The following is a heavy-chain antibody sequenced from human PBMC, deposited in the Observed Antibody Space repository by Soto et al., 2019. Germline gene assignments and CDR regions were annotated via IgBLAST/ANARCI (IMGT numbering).Heavy chain of an antibody. CDR1: GFTFSSYG. Sequence: LRLSCVASGFTFSSYGIHWVRQAPGKGLEWVAVISYDGSNEYYADSVKGRFTISRDNSKNTLYLQMDSLRPEDTAVYYCAKEITVAGDFDYWGHGTQVTVSS. J-gene: IGHJ4*01. CDR3: AKEITVAGDFDY. V-gene: IGHV3-30*18. CDR2: ISYDGSNE. D-gene: IGHD6-19*01.